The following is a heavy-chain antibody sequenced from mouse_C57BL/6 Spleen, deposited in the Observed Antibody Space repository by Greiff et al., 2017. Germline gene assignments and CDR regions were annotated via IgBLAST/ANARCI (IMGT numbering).Heavy chain of an antibody. CDR1: GYTFTSSG. Sequence: QVQLKESGAELARPGASVKLSCKASGYTFTSSGISWVKQRTGQGLEWIGEIYPRSGNTYYNEKFKGKATLTADKSSSTAYMELRSLTSEDSAVYFCARSELGRGYYAMDDWGQGTSVTVSS. CDR2: IYPRSGNT. V-gene: IGHV1-81*01. D-gene: IGHD4-1*01. J-gene: IGHJ4*01. CDR3: ARSELGRGYYAMDD.